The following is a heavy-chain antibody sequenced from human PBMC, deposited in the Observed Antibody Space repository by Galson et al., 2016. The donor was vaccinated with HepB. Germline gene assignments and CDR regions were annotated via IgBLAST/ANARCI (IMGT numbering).Heavy chain of an antibody. CDR3: ARGEVVGSATGPFDF. Sequence: SVRLSCAVSGFTFSNYAMHWVRQAPGKGLEYVSTVSNNGGSTYYAKSVKGRFSISRDNSNNTLHLQMGSLRIEDTAIYYCARGEVVGSATGPFDFWGQGTMVTVSS. CDR2: VSNNGGST. J-gene: IGHJ3*01. D-gene: IGHD1-26*01. CDR1: GFTFSNYA. V-gene: IGHV3-64*01.